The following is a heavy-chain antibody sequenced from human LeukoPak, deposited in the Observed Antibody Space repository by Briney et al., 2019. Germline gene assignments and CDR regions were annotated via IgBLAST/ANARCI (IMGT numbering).Heavy chain of an antibody. J-gene: IGHJ6*03. Sequence: GGSLRLSCAASGFTFNSYAMTWVRQAPGMGLEWVSSISGSGGSTYYADSVKGRFTISRDNSKNTLYLQMNSLRAEDTAVYYCASRQNAIYYMDIWGKGTTVTVSS. V-gene: IGHV3-23*01. D-gene: IGHD3-3*01. CDR1: GFTFNSYA. CDR3: ASRQNAIYYMDI. CDR2: ISGSGGST.